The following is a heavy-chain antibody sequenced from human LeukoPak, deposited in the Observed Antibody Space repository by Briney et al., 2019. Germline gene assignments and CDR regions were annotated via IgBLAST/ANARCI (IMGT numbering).Heavy chain of an antibody. J-gene: IGHJ4*02. CDR3: ARDFGGAGDYGDLGYFDY. V-gene: IGHV4-61*02. CDR1: GGSISSGSYY. D-gene: IGHD4-17*01. CDR2: IYASGST. Sequence: SETLSLTCSVSGGSISSGSYYWTWIRQPVGKGLEWIGRIYASGSTDYNPSLKSRVIISVDTSKNQFSLRLSSVTAADTAVYYCARDFGGAGDYGDLGYFDYWGQGTLVTVSS.